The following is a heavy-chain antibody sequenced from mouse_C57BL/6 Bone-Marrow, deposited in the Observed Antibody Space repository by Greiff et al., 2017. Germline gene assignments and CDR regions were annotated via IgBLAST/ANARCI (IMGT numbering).Heavy chain of an antibody. D-gene: IGHD2-1*01. Sequence: QVQLQQSGPELVKPGASVKISCKASGYAFSSSWMNWVKQRPGKGLEWIGRIYPGDGDNNYNGKFKGKATLTADKASITAYMQLSSLTSEDSAVYFGARSDLWYYYFEYWGQGTTLTVSS. V-gene: IGHV1-82*01. CDR1: GYAFSSSW. J-gene: IGHJ2*01. CDR2: IYPGDGDN. CDR3: ARSDLWYYYFEY.